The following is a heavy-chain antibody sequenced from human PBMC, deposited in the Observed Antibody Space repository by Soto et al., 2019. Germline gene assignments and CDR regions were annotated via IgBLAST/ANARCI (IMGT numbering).Heavy chain of an antibody. V-gene: IGHV1-69*13. CDR1: GGTFSAYA. Sequence: ASVKVSCKASGGTFSAYAINWVRQAPGQGLEWMGGIIPLFGSANYAQKFQGRVTIIADESTRTAYIELSSLRSDDTAVYYCVWERRGEDAFDIWGQGTMVT. J-gene: IGHJ3*02. D-gene: IGHD1-26*01. CDR2: IIPLFGSA. CDR3: VWERRGEDAFDI.